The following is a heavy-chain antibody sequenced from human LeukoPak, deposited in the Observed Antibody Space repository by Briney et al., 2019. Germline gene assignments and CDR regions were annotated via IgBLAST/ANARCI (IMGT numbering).Heavy chain of an antibody. Sequence: ASVKVSCKVSGYTLTELSMHWVRQAPGKGLEWMGGFDPEDGETIYAQKFQGRVTMTEDTSTDTAYMELSSLRSDDTAVYYCARDLVWLRSGRGSYYYGMDVWGQGTTVTVSS. D-gene: IGHD5-12*01. V-gene: IGHV1-24*01. J-gene: IGHJ6*02. CDR2: FDPEDGET. CDR1: GYTLTELS. CDR3: ARDLVWLRSGRGSYYYGMDV.